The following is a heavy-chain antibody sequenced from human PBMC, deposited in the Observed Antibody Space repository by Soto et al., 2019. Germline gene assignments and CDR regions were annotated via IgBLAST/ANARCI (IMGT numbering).Heavy chain of an antibody. CDR2: IYFTGST. CDR1: GGAVSSGTYY. J-gene: IGHJ5*02. Sequence: SETLSLTCTVSGGAVSSGTYYWSWIRQPPGKGLEWIGHIYFTGSTNYNPSLKSRVTMSLDTSRNQFSLKLSSVTAADTAVYYCTRGPPRVQWLDPWGLGTLVTVYS. V-gene: IGHV4-61*01. CDR3: TRGPPRVQWLDP.